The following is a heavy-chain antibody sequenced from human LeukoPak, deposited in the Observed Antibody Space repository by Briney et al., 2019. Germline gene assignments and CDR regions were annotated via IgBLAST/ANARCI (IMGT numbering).Heavy chain of an antibody. Sequence: SVKVSCKASGGTFSSYVISWVRQAPGQGLEWMGRIIPILGIANYARKFQGRVTITADKSTSTAYMELSSPRSEDTAVYYCASPPADYYDSRDYFDYWGQGTLVTVSS. V-gene: IGHV1-69*04. J-gene: IGHJ4*02. CDR3: ASPPADYYDSRDYFDY. CDR2: IIPILGIA. CDR1: GGTFSSYV. D-gene: IGHD3-22*01.